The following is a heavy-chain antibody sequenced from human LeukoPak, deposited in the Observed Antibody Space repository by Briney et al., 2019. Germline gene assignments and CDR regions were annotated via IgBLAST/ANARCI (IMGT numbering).Heavy chain of an antibody. D-gene: IGHD7-27*01. J-gene: IGHJ6*03. CDR1: GYTFTGYY. V-gene: IGHV1-2*02. CDR2: INPNSGGT. Sequence: ASVKVSCKASGYTFTGYYVHWVRQAPGQGLEWMGWINPNSGGTNYAQKFQGRVTMTRDTSISTAYMELSRLRSDDTAVYYCASNLVRGDIYYYYYMDVWGKGTTVTISS. CDR3: ASNLVRGDIYYYYYMDV.